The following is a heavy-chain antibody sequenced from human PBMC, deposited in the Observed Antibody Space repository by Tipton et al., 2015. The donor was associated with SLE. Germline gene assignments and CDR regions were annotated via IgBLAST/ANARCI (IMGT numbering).Heavy chain of an antibody. V-gene: IGHV4-4*07. Sequence: LRLSCTVSGGSISSYYWSWIRQPAGKGLEWIGRIYTSGSTNYNPSLKSRVTMSVDTSKNQFSLKLSSVTAADTAVYYCARLEIAAAHAFDIWGQGTMVTVSS. J-gene: IGHJ3*02. CDR1: GGSISSYY. CDR3: ARLEIAAAHAFDI. D-gene: IGHD6-13*01. CDR2: IYTSGST.